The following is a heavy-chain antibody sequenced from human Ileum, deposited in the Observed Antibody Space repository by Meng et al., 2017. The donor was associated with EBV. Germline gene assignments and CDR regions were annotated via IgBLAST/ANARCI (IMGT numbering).Heavy chain of an antibody. Sequence: QGRLKQVGTGLLKPSETLSLTCAVYGGSFNDYYWTWLRQPPGKGLEWIGEIDQSGYTKFNPSLSSRATISRDTSNNQFSLRLNSVTAADTALYYCARYGRCNGNSFYCFDPWGQGTLVTVSS. J-gene: IGHJ5*02. CDR3: ARYGRCNGNSFYCFDP. V-gene: IGHV4-34*01. D-gene: IGHD4-23*01. CDR1: GGSFNDYY. CDR2: IDQSGYT.